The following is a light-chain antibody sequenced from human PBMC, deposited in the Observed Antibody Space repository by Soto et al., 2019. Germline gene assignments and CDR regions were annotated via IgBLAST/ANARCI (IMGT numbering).Light chain of an antibody. Sequence: EIGLTQSPGTLSLSPGERATLSCSASQSVSSSYLAWYQQKPGQAPRLLIYGASSRATGIPDRFSGSGSGTDFTLTISRLEPEDFAVYYCQQYGSSGYTFGQGTKLEIK. CDR3: QQYGSSGYT. V-gene: IGKV3-20*01. CDR1: QSVSSSY. J-gene: IGKJ2*01. CDR2: GAS.